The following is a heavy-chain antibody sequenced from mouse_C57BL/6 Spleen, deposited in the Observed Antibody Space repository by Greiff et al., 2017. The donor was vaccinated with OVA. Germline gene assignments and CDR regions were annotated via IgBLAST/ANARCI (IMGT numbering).Heavy chain of an antibody. J-gene: IGHJ1*03. V-gene: IGHV5-6*01. CDR3: ARQGYYGSSYDWYFDV. D-gene: IGHD1-1*01. CDR1: GFTFSSYG. Sequence: VQLKQSGGDLVKPGGSLKLSCAASGFTFSSYGMSWVRQTPDKRLEWVATISSGGSYTYYPDSVKGRCTITRDNAKNTLYLQMSSLKSEDTAMYYCARQGYYGSSYDWYFDVWGTGTTVTVSS. CDR2: ISSGGSYT.